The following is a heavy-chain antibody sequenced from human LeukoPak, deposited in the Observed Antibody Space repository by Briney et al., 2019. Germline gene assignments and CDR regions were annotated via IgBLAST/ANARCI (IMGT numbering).Heavy chain of an antibody. CDR2: ISSSGSTI. V-gene: IGHV3-11*04. CDR1: GFTFSDYY. CDR3: ARDAEQQLVYYYYYYYMDV. Sequence: GGSLRLSCAASGFTFSDYYMSWIRQAPGKGLEWVSYISSSGSTIYYADSVKGRFTISRGNAKNSLYLQMNSLRAEDTAVYYCARDAEQQLVYYYYYYYMDVWGKGTTVTVSS. D-gene: IGHD6-13*01. J-gene: IGHJ6*03.